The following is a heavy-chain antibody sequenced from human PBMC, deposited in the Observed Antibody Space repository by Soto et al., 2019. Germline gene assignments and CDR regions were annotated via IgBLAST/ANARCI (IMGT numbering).Heavy chain of an antibody. Sequence: QVQLVQSGAEVKKPGSSVKVSCKASGGTFSSYTISWVRQAPGQGLEWMGRIIPILGIANYAQKFQGRVTITADKSTSTAYMELSSLRSEDTAVYYCAREQKSYYYDSSGNYAFDIWGQGTMVTVSS. CDR3: AREQKSYYYDSSGNYAFDI. J-gene: IGHJ3*02. CDR1: GGTFSSYT. D-gene: IGHD3-22*01. CDR2: IIPILGIA. V-gene: IGHV1-69*08.